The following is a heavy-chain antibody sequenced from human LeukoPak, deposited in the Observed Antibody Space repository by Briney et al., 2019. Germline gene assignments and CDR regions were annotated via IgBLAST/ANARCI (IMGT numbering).Heavy chain of an antibody. CDR1: GFTFSSYA. V-gene: IGHV3-23*01. D-gene: IGHD3-22*01. J-gene: IGHJ4*02. CDR3: AKRYYYDSSGYCLDY. Sequence: GGSLRLSCAASGFTFSSYAMSWVRQAPGKGLEWVSAISGSGGSTYYADSVKGRFTISRDNSKNTLYLQMNSLRAEDTAVYYCAKRYYYDSSGYCLDYWGQGTLVTVSS. CDR2: ISGSGGST.